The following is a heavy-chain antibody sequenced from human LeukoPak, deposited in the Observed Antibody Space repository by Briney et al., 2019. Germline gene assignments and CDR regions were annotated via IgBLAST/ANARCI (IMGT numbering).Heavy chain of an antibody. J-gene: IGHJ6*03. V-gene: IGHV1-69*05. CDR2: IIPIFGTA. D-gene: IGHD3-22*01. CDR3: ANRAYYYDSSGYPGTGYMDV. CDR1: GGTFSSYA. Sequence: SVKVSCKASGGTFSSYAISWVRQAPRQGLEWMGGIIPIFGTANYAQKFQGRVTITTDESTSTAYMELSSLRSEDTAVCYCANRAYYYDSSGYPGTGYMDVWGKGTTVTVSS.